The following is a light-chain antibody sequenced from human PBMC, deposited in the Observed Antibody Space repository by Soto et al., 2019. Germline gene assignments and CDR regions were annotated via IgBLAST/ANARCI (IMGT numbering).Light chain of an antibody. J-gene: IGKJ5*01. V-gene: IGKV3-20*01. CDR3: QQYGTTRIT. CDR1: QSVSNSY. Sequence: EIVMTQSPATLSVSPGERATLSCRASQSVSNSYLAWYQQKPGQAPRLLMYGASNRATGIPDRFSGSGSETDFTLTISRLEPEDFAVYYCQQYGTTRITFGQGTLLEV. CDR2: GAS.